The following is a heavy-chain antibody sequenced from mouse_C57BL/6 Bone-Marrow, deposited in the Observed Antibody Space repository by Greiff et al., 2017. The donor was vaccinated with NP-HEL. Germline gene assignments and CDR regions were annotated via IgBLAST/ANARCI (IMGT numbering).Heavy chain of an antibody. J-gene: IGHJ3*01. CDR3: ARDYYGSGPAWFAY. Sequence: QVQLQQPGAELVKPGASVKLSCKASGYTFTSYWMQWVKQRPGQGLEWIGEIDPSDSYTNYNQKFKGKATLTADTSSSTAYMQLSSLTSEDSAVYYCARDYYGSGPAWFAYWGRGTLVTVSA. CDR1: GYTFTSYW. D-gene: IGHD1-1*01. V-gene: IGHV1-50*01. CDR2: IDPSDSYT.